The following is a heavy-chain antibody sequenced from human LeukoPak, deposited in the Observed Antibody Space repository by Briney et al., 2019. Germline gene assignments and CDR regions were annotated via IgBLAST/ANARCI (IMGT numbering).Heavy chain of an antibody. J-gene: IGHJ4*02. CDR1: GLTFSDAW. CDR2: ITADGTE. V-gene: IGHV3-15*01. D-gene: IGHD5-24*01. CDR3: TTAPTRGWLPYFDY. Sequence: GGSLRLSCAVSGLTFSDAWISWVRQAPGKGLEWVARITADGTEDYAAPVNARFTASSDDSKTTVYLQMNSLTTEDTAVYYCTTAPTRGWLPYFDYWGQGTVVTVSS.